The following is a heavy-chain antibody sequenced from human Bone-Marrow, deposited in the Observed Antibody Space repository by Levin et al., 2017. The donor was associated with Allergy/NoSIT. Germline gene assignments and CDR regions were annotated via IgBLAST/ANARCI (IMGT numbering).Heavy chain of an antibody. V-gene: IGHV4-34*01. CDR1: GESFSGYF. CDR2: INFNGIT. D-gene: IGHD1-1*01. J-gene: IGHJ4*02. CDR3: ARGGEVPSQYYFDY. Sequence: SETLSLTCAVSGESFSGYFWTWIRQSPGQGLEWLGQINFNGITTYNPSLERRVVLSVDPTKRQFSLKLNYLTAADTAVYFCARGGEVPSQYYFDYWGQGTLVTVSS.